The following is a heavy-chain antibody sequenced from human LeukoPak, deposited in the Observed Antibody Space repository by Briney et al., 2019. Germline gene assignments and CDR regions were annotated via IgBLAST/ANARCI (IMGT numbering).Heavy chain of an antibody. D-gene: IGHD6-13*01. Sequence: SETLSLTCTVSGGSISSYYWSWIRQPAGKGLAWIGRIYTSGSTNYNPSLKSRVTMSVDTSKNQFSLKLFSVTAADTAVYYCARDGYLGESSWFLDYWGQGTLVTVSS. V-gene: IGHV4-4*07. J-gene: IGHJ4*02. CDR2: IYTSGST. CDR1: GGSISSYY. CDR3: ARDGYLGESSWFLDY.